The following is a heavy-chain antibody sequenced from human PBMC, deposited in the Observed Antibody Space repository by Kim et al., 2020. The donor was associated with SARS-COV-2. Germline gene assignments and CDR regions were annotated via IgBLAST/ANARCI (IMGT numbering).Heavy chain of an antibody. D-gene: IGHD2-15*01. CDR1: GFTFSSYA. J-gene: IGHJ4*02. V-gene: IGHV3-23*01. CDR2: ISGSGGST. Sequence: GGSLRLSCAASGFTFSSYAMSWVRQAPGKGLEWVSAISGSGGSTYYADSVKGRFTISRDNSKNTLYLQMNSLRAEDTAVYYCAKVRSSGGSCYGARDYWGQGTLVTVSS. CDR3: AKVRSSGGSCYGARDY.